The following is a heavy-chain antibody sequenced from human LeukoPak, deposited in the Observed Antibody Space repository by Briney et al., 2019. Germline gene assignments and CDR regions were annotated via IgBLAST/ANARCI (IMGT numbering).Heavy chain of an antibody. CDR3: ARRLATVTDAFDI. V-gene: IGHV4-59*08. CDR1: GDSLTSNF. D-gene: IGHD3-10*01. CDR2: VFHSGTT. J-gene: IGHJ3*02. Sequence: PSETLSLTCNVSGDSLTSNFWSWIRQTPGKGLEWIGYVFHSGTTNYSPSLKSRVTISLDTSKKQIYLRLASVTAADAALYYCARRLATVTDAFDIWGRGTTVSVSS.